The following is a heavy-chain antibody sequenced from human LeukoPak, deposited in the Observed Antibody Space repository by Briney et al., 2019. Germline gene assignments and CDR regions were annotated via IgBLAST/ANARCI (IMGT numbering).Heavy chain of an antibody. D-gene: IGHD3-10*01. CDR1: GFTFSSYA. CDR2: LSYDGTSK. CDR3: AAGEFFDY. V-gene: IGHV3-30-3*01. J-gene: IGHJ4*02. Sequence: GGSLRLSCAASGFTFSSYAMHWVRQAPGKGLEWVAVLSYDGTSKYYADSVKGRFTISRDNSKNTLHLQMNSLRAEDTAVYYCAAGEFFDYWGQGTLVTVSS.